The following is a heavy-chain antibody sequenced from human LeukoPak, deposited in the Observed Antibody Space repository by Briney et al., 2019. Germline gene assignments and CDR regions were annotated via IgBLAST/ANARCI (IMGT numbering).Heavy chain of an antibody. CDR2: IYSGDST. Sequence: PGGSLRLSCAASGFTVTNSYMSWVRQAPGKGLEWASVIYSGDSTHYADSVKGRFTISRDKSKNTLYLQMNSLRVEDTAVYYYARERYCTDRRSLYGMDVWGQGTTVTVSS. V-gene: IGHV3-66*01. CDR3: ARERYCTDRRSLYGMDV. D-gene: IGHD2-8*02. J-gene: IGHJ6*02. CDR1: GFTVTNSY.